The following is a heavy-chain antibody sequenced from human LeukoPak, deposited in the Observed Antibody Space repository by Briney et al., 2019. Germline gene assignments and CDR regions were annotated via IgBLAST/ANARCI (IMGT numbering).Heavy chain of an antibody. CDR2: IHHSGSI. Sequence: SETLSLTCAVYGGSFSGYYWSWIRQPPGKGLEWIGEIHHSGSINYNPSLKSRVTISVDTSKNQFSLKLSSVTAADTAVYYCARDEERVGWLQFYQFDYWGQGTLVTVSS. J-gene: IGHJ4*02. V-gene: IGHV4-34*01. CDR3: ARDEERVGWLQFYQFDY. D-gene: IGHD5-24*01. CDR1: GGSFSGYY.